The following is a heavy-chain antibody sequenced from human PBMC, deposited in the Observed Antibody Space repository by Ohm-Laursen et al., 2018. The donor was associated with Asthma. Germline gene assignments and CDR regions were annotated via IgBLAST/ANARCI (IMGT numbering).Heavy chain of an antibody. CDR1: GFTFSTYW. CDR2: VYGDGSNT. V-gene: IGHV3-74*01. CDR3: TRGGHYGSYFDY. D-gene: IGHD4-17*01. J-gene: IGHJ4*02. Sequence: RLSCAASGFTFSTYWMHWVRQAPGKGLVWVSCVYGDGSNTIYADSVKGRFTISRDNAKNTLYLQMNSLRAEDTAVYYCTRGGHYGSYFDYWGQGTLVTVSS.